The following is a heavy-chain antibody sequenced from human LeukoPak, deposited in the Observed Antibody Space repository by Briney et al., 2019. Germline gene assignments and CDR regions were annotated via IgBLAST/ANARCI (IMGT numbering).Heavy chain of an antibody. CDR2: ISGSGGST. V-gene: IGHV3-23*01. Sequence: GGSLRLSCAASGFTFSSYAMSWVRQAPGKGLEWVSAISGSGGSTYYADSVKGRFTISRDNSKNTLYLQMNSLRAEDTAVYYCAKVAMAGSINWIWFDPWGQGTLVTVSS. CDR3: AKVAMAGSINWIWFDP. CDR1: GFTFSSYA. J-gene: IGHJ5*02. D-gene: IGHD6-19*01.